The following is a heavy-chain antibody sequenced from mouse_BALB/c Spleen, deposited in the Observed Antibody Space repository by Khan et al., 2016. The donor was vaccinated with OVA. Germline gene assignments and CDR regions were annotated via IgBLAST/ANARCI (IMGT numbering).Heavy chain of an antibody. D-gene: IGHD2-13*01. CDR3: ARGYYGDPFAY. V-gene: IGHV5-4*02. CDR1: GFTFSDYY. Sequence: VELVVSGGGLVKPGGSLKLSCAASGFTFSDYYMYWVRQTPEKRLEWLATISDGGSYTYYPDSVKGRFTISRDDAQNNLYLQMSSLKSEDTAMYYCARGYYGDPFAYWGQGTLVTISA. CDR2: ISDGGSYT. J-gene: IGHJ3*01.